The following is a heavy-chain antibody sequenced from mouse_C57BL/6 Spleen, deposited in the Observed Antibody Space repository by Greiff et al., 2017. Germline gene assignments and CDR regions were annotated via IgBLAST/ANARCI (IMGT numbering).Heavy chain of an antibody. J-gene: IGHJ4*01. V-gene: IGHV1-50*01. CDR3: AKGSDDYDAGGAAMDY. CDR1: GYTFTSYW. D-gene: IGHD2-4*01. Sequence: QVQLQQPGAELVKPGASVKLFCKASGYTFTSYWMQWVKQRPGQGLEWIGEIDPSDIYTNYNQKFKGKATLTVDTSSSTAYMQLSSLTSEESAVYYCAKGSDDYDAGGAAMDYWSQGTAVTVSS. CDR2: IDPSDIYT.